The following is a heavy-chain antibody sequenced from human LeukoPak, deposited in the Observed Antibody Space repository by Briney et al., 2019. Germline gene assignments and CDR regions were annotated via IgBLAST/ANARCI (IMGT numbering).Heavy chain of an antibody. CDR1: GYTFTRYD. D-gene: IGHD3-9*01. V-gene: IGHV1-8*01. J-gene: IGHJ4*02. Sequence: GASVKVSCRASGYTFTRYDINWVRQATGQGLEWMGWMNPNSGNTGYAQKFQGRVTMTRNTSISTAYMELSSLRSEDTAVYYCARYYDILTGYPYFDYWGQGTLVTVSS. CDR3: ARYYDILTGYPYFDY. CDR2: MNPNSGNT.